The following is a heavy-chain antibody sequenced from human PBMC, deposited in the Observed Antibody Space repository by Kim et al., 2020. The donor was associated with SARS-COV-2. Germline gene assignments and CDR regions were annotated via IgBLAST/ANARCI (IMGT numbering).Heavy chain of an antibody. J-gene: IGHJ3*02. Sequence: GGSLRLSCAASGFTFSSYGMHWVRQAPGKGLEWVAVISYDGSNKYYAYSVKGRFTISRDNSKNTLYLQMNSLRAEDTAVYYCARGDDYDSSGYYSDAFD. CDR3: ARGDDYDSSGYYSDAFD. D-gene: IGHD3-22*01. V-gene: IGHV3-33*05. CDR1: GFTFSSYG. CDR2: ISYDGSNK.